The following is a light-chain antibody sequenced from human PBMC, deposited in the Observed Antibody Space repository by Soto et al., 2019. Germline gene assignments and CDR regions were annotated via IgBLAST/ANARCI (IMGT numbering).Light chain of an antibody. CDR3: QQRSNWPL. CDR1: QSISNS. CDR2: DAS. V-gene: IGKV3-11*01. Sequence: ETVLTQSPATLSLSPGERATLSCRASQSISNSLAWYQHKPGQAPRLLIYDASNRATGIPARFSGSGSGTDFTLTISSLEPEDFEVYYCQQRSNWPLFGGGTKVEIE. J-gene: IGKJ4*01.